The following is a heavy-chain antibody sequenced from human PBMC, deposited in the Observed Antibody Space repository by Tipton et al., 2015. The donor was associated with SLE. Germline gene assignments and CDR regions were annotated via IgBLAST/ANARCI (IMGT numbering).Heavy chain of an antibody. D-gene: IGHD2-2*02. V-gene: IGHV4-34*01. CDR3: ARVYTNAFDY. CDR2: INDSGGT. Sequence: TLSLTCAVYGGVLSGYHWIWIRQSPGKGLEWIGDINDSGGTYYNPSLNNRLTISIDTSKKHFSLRLTSVTTADTAVYFCARVYTNAFDYWGQGALVTVTS. J-gene: IGHJ4*02. CDR1: GGVLSGYH.